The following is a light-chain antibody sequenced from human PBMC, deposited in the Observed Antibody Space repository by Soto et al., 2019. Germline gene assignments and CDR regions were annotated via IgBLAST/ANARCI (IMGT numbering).Light chain of an antibody. CDR2: QAS. Sequence: DIQMTQSPSTLSASVGDRVTITCRASESISSLLAWYQQKPGKAPKLLIYQASGLESGVPSRFSGSGSGTEFTLTISSLQPDDLATYYCQQYNSYGTFGQGTKVEIK. CDR1: ESISSL. V-gene: IGKV1-5*03. CDR3: QQYNSYGT. J-gene: IGKJ1*01.